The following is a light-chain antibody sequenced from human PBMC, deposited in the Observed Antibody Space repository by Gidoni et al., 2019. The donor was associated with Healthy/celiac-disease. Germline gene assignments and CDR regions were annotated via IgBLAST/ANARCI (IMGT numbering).Light chain of an antibody. CDR2: GNS. CDR1: SDNSRAGYD. Sequence: QSVLTQPPSVSGAPAQRVTISCTGSSDNSRAGYDVHWYQQLPGTAPKLRLYGNSNRPSGVPDRFSGSKSGTSASLAITGLQAEDEADYFCQSYDSSLSGVVFGGGTKLTVL. V-gene: IGLV1-40*01. J-gene: IGLJ2*01. CDR3: QSYDSSLSGVV.